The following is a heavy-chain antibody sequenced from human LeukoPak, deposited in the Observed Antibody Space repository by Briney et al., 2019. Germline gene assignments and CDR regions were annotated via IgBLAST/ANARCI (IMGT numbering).Heavy chain of an antibody. CDR2: IIPIFGTA. V-gene: IGHV1-69*05. CDR1: GYTFTSYD. D-gene: IGHD1-26*01. J-gene: IGHJ4*02. CDR3: ARDRAIGGFDY. Sequence: GASVKVSCKASGYTFTSYDINWVRQATGQGLEWMGWIIPIFGTANYAQKFQGRVTITTDESTSTAYMELSSLRSEDTAVYYCARDRAIGGFDYWGQGTLVTVSS.